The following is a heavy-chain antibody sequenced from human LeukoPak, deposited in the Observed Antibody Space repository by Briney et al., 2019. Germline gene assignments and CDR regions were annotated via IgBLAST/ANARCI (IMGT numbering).Heavy chain of an antibody. D-gene: IGHD3-22*01. Sequence: ASVKVSCKDSGYTFTSYGISWVRQAPGQGLEWMGWISAYNGYTNYSRKLQGRVTITTDTSTSTASMELRSLRSDDTAVYYCARANRVRYYYDSSGTDYYMDVWGKGTTVTVSS. CDR1: GYTFTSYG. J-gene: IGHJ6*03. CDR3: ARANRVRYYYDSSGTDYYMDV. CDR2: ISAYNGYT. V-gene: IGHV1-18*01.